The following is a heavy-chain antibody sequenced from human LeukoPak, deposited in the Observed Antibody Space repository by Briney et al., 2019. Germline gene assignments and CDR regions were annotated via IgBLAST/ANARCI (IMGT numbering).Heavy chain of an antibody. Sequence: SETLSLTCTVSGGSISSYYWSWIRQPPGKGLEWIVYIYYSGSTNYNPSLKSRVTISVDTSKNQFSLKLSSVTAADTAVYYCARDRLSSGWYSGFDYWGQGTLVTVSS. CDR1: GGSISSYY. V-gene: IGHV4-59*01. CDR3: ARDRLSSGWYSGFDY. CDR2: IYYSGST. J-gene: IGHJ4*02. D-gene: IGHD6-19*01.